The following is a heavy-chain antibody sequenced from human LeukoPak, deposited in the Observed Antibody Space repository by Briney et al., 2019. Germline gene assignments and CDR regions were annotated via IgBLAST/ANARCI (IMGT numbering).Heavy chain of an antibody. V-gene: IGHV5-51*01. CDR2: IYPGDSDT. CDR1: GYSFTTYW. Sequence: GESLKISCQGSGYSFTTYWIAWVRQMPGKGLEWMGIIYPGDSDTRYSPSFHGQVTISADKSISTAYLHWSSLKASDTAMYYCARVVADGSTYYFDYWGQGTLVTVSS. CDR3: ARVVADGSTYYFDY. D-gene: IGHD5-24*01. J-gene: IGHJ4*02.